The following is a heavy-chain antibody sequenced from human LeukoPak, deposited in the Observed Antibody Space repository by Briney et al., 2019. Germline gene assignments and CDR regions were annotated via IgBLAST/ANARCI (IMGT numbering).Heavy chain of an antibody. CDR3: AKDLTATTDRITMIVVIDAFDI. D-gene: IGHD3-22*01. CDR2: ISGSGGTA. CDR1: GFTFSNYA. J-gene: IGHJ3*02. Sequence: GGSLRLSCAASGFTFSNYAMSWVRQAPGKGLEWVSAISGSGGTAHYADSVKGRFTISRDKSKNTLYLQMNSLRAEDTALYYCAKDLTATTDRITMIVVIDAFDIWGQGTMVIVSS. V-gene: IGHV3-23*01.